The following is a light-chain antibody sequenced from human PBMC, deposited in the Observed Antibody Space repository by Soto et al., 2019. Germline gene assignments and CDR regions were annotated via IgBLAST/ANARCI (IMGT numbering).Light chain of an antibody. CDR3: QQYSSSRT. CDR2: AAS. CDR1: QSVSSYY. J-gene: IGKJ1*01. V-gene: IGKV3-20*01. Sequence: EIVLTQSPGTLSLSPVERATLSCMASQSVSSYYLAWYQQKPGQAPRLLIYAASSRATGIPDRFSGGGSGTDFTLTISRLETEDFAVYYCQQYSSSRTFGQGTKVDIK.